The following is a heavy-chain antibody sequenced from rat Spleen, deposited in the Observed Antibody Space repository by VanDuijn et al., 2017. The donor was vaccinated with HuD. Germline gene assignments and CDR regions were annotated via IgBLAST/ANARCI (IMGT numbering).Heavy chain of an antibody. CDR3: TRAGYLRDWYFDF. CDR1: GFTFSDFF. CDR2: ISYDGSST. J-gene: IGHJ1*01. D-gene: IGHD2-2*01. V-gene: IGHV5-29*01. Sequence: EVQLVESGGGLVQPGRSLKLSCVASGFTFSDFFMAWVRQAPTRGLEWVATISYDGSSTYYRDSVKGRFTISRDDVKNTLYVQMDSLRSEDTATYYCTRAGYLRDWYFDFWGPGTMVTVSS.